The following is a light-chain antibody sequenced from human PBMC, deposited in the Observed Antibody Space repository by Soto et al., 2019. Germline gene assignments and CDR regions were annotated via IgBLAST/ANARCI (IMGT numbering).Light chain of an antibody. CDR2: WAS. V-gene: IGKV4-1*01. CDR3: QQYYSTPYT. J-gene: IGKJ3*01. CDR1: QSILSSSNNRNS. Sequence: DIVMTQSPDSLAVSLGERAAINCKSSQSILSSSNNRNSLAWFQQKPGQPPKLLIYWASTRDSGVPDRFSGSGSGTDFTLTISSLQAEDVAVYYCQQYYSTPYTFGPGTKVDIK.